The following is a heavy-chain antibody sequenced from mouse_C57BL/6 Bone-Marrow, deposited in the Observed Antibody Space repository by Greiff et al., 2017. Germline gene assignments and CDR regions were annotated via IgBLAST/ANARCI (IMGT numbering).Heavy chain of an antibody. J-gene: IGHJ3*01. V-gene: IGHV14-4*01. Sequence: EVQLQQSGAELVRPGASVKLSCTASGFNIQDDYMHWVKQRPEQGLEWIGWIDPENGDTEYASKFQGKATITADTSSNTAYLQLSSLTSEDTAVYYCTWITTVVATGAYWGQGTLVTVSA. CDR2: IDPENGDT. CDR3: TWITTVVATGAY. CDR1: GFNIQDDY. D-gene: IGHD1-1*01.